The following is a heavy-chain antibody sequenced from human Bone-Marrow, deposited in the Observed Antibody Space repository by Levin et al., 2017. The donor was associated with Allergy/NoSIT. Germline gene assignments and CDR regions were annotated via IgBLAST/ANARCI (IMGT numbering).Heavy chain of an antibody. Sequence: SQTLSLTCSVSGGSITNYYWSWIRQPPGKGLEWIGYIYYSGGTVYHPSLKSRVTISVDTSKNHCSLTLRSVTAADTAIYYCARHLGAFDIWGQGTKVTVSS. V-gene: IGHV4-59*08. CDR1: GGSITNYY. J-gene: IGHJ3*02. CDR3: ARHLGAFDI. CDR2: IYYSGGT.